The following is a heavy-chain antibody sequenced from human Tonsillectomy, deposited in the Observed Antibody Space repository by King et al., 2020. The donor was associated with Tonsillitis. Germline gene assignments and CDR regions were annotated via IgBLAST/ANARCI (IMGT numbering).Heavy chain of an antibody. CDR2: ISTGGSAI. J-gene: IGHJ4*02. CDR3: ARYYASGTYLDY. V-gene: IGHV3-48*03. Sequence: VQLVESGGGLVQPGGSLRLSCAASGFTFSSYEMNWVRQAPGKGLEWVSYISTGGSAIFYADSVKGRFTISRDNAKNSLFLQMNSLRAEETALYYCARYYASGTYLDYWGQGTLVTVSS. CDR1: GFTFSSYE. D-gene: IGHD3-10*01.